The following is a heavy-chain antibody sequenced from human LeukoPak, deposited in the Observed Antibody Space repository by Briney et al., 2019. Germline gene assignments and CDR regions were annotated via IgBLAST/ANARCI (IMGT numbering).Heavy chain of an antibody. D-gene: IGHD3-22*01. J-gene: IGHJ5*02. V-gene: IGHV4-38-2*01. Sequence: SETLSLTCAVSGYSISSGYYWGWIRQPPGKELEWIGSIYHSGSTYYNPSLKSRVTISVDTSKNQFSLKLSSVTAADTTVYYCARETDGDSSGLTAGYWFDPWGQGTLVTVSS. CDR2: IYHSGST. CDR1: GYSISSGYY. CDR3: ARETDGDSSGLTAGYWFDP.